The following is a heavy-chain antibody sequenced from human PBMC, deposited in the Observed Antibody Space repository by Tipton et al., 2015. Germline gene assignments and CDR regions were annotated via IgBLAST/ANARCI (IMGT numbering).Heavy chain of an antibody. CDR2: INPNSGVT. CDR3: ARHLAVAGRVTGMDV. J-gene: IGHJ6*02. D-gene: IGHD6-13*01. V-gene: IGHV1-2*02. Sequence: QSGAEVKKPGASVKVSCKASGNTFAGYSIHWVRQAPGQGLEWMGWINPNSGVTNSSQKFQGRVTMTRDTSIGTAYMELSRLKSDDTAVYYCARHLAVAGRVTGMDVWGQGTTVSVSS. CDR1: GNTFAGYS.